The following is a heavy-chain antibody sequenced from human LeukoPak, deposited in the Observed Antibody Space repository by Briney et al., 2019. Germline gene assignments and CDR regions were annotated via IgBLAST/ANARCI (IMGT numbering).Heavy chain of an antibody. Sequence: GGALRLSSAASGFTFDDYAMHWVRQAPGRSLEWVSGISWNSGSIGYADSVKGRFTISRDNAKNCLYLQMNRLRAADTALYYCAKDIQAVAGPVDYWGQGTLVTVSS. CDR2: ISWNSGSI. D-gene: IGHD6-19*01. CDR1: GFTFDDYA. V-gene: IGHV3-9*01. J-gene: IGHJ4*02. CDR3: AKDIQAVAGPVDY.